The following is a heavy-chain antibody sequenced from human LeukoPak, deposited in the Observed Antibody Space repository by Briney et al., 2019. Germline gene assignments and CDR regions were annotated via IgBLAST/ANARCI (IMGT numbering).Heavy chain of an antibody. Sequence: SVKVSRKASGGTFSSYAISWVRQAPGQGLEWMGGIIPIFGTANYAQKFQGRVTITADESTSTAYMELSSLRSEDTAVYYCARQSHYYGSGSYYNLRFDPWGQGTLVTVSS. CDR2: IIPIFGTA. V-gene: IGHV1-69*01. CDR3: ARQSHYYGSGSYYNLRFDP. D-gene: IGHD3-10*01. CDR1: GGTFSSYA. J-gene: IGHJ5*02.